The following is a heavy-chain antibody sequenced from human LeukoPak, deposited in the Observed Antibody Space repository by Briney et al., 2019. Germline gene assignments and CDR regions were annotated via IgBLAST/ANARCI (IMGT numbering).Heavy chain of an antibody. V-gene: IGHV3-30*02. CDR2: IRYDGSNK. CDR1: GFIFNSYG. D-gene: IGHD3-9*01. J-gene: IGHJ4*02. Sequence: GGSLRLSCAASGFIFNSYGMHWVRQAPGKGLEWVAFIRYDGSNKYYADSVEGRFTISRDNSKNTLYLQMNSLRVEDTAVYYCARDRTGHYDILTGYYFSDYWGQGTLVTVSS. CDR3: ARDRTGHYDILTGYYFSDY.